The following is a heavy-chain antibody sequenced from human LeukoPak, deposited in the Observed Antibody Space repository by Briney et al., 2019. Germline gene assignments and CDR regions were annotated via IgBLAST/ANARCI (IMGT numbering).Heavy chain of an antibody. D-gene: IGHD6-13*01. V-gene: IGHV4-39*07. CDR3: ARGVGSSWYPTTNYFDY. J-gene: IGHJ4*02. CDR1: GGSISSSSYY. Sequence: SETLSLTCTVSGGSISSSSYYWGWIRQPPGKGLEWIGSIYYSGSTYYNPSLKSRVTISVDTSKNQFSLKLSSVTAADTAVYYCARGVGSSWYPTTNYFDYWGQGTLVTVSS. CDR2: IYYSGST.